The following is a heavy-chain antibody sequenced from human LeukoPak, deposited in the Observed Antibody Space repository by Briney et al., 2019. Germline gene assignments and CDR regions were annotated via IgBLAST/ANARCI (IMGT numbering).Heavy chain of an antibody. J-gene: IGHJ4*02. D-gene: IGHD4-17*01. CDR3: ARGFRDYGDYSYYFDY. Sequence: GGSLRLSCSASGFTFSSYAMHWVRQAPGKGLEWVAVISNDGNYKSYADSVRGRFTISRDNSKNTLCLQMNSLRPEDTALYYCARGFRDYGDYSYYFDYWGQGTLVTVSS. CDR2: ISNDGNYK. CDR1: GFTFSSYA. V-gene: IGHV3-30-3*01.